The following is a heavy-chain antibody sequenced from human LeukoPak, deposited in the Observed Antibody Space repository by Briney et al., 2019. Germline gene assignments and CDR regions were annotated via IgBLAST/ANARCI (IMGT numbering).Heavy chain of an antibody. J-gene: IGHJ4*02. V-gene: IGHV3-74*01. CDR1: GFTFSSHW. CDR2: IDSFGNTM. Sequence: GGSLRLSCEASGFTFSSHWMHWVRQDPGRGLLWVSRIDSFGNTMGYADFVKGRFIISRDNAKNTLYLEMNSLREEDTAVHYCARNNWGIDYWGRGALVTVSS. CDR3: ARNNWGIDY. D-gene: IGHD7-27*01.